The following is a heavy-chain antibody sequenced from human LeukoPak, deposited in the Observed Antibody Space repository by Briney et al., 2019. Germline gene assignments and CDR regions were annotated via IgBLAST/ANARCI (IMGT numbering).Heavy chain of an antibody. CDR3: ARAIGDGSYPDAFDI. Sequence: SVKVSCKASGGTFSSYAISWVRQAPGQGLEWMGGIIPIFGTANYAQKFQGRVTITTDESTSTAYMELSSLRSEDTAVYYCARAIGDGSYPDAFDIWGQGTMVTVSS. CDR1: GGTFSSYA. J-gene: IGHJ3*02. CDR2: IIPIFGTA. D-gene: IGHD1-26*01. V-gene: IGHV1-69*05.